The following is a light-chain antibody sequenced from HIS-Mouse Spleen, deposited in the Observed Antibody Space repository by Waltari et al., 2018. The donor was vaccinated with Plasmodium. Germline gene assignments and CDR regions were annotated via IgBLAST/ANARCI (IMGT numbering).Light chain of an antibody. CDR2: GAS. V-gene: IGKV3-15*01. Sequence: EMVMTHSPTTLSVSPEGRATLSCRASQSVSSNLAWYQQKPGQAPTLLIYGASTRATGIPARFSGSGSGTEFTITISSMQYEDFAVYYCQQYNNWSFTFGHGTKVDIK. CDR3: QQYNNWSFT. J-gene: IGKJ3*01. CDR1: QSVSSN.